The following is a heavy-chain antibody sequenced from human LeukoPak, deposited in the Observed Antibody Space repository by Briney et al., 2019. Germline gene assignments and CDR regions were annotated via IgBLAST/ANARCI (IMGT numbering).Heavy chain of an antibody. V-gene: IGHV3-23*01. D-gene: IGHD2-2*01. CDR2: ISGSGGRT. Sequence: SGGSLTLSCAPSGFTFSSYAMSWVRQAPGKGLEWVSSISGSGGRTYYADSVKGRFTISRDNPNNTLYLQMNSLRAEDTAVYYCARDQRYCSSSSCPWEPFDYWGQGTLVTVSS. CDR1: GFTFSSYA. J-gene: IGHJ4*02. CDR3: ARDQRYCSSSSCPWEPFDY.